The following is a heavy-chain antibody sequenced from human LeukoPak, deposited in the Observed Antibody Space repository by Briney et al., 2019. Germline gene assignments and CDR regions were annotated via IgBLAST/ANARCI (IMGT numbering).Heavy chain of an antibody. V-gene: IGHV3-7*01. D-gene: IGHD6-13*01. Sequence: GGSLRLSCAASGFTFSSYWMSWVRQAPGKGLEWVANIKQDGSEKYYVDSVKGRFTISRDNAKNSLYLQMNSLRAEDTAVYYCAGPHGSSWYYFVYGGQGTLVTVSS. CDR2: IKQDGSEK. J-gene: IGHJ4*02. CDR1: GFTFSSYW. CDR3: AGPHGSSWYYFVY.